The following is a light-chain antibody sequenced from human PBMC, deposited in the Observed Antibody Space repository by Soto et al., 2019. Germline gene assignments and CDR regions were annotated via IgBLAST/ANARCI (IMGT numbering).Light chain of an antibody. CDR2: ATS. V-gene: IGKV3-20*01. J-gene: IGKJ1*01. Sequence: EIVLTQSPGTLSLSPGERATLSCRTSQSVSSSYLAWYQQKPGLAPRLLMYATSGRATGIPDRFSGSGSGTDFTLTISRLEPEDFAVYYCQQYVTSPRTFGQGTKVEIK. CDR1: QSVSSSY. CDR3: QQYVTSPRT.